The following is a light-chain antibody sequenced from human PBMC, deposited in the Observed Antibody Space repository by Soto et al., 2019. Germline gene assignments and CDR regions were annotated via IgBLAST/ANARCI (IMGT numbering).Light chain of an antibody. CDR2: GAS. J-gene: IGKJ2*01. Sequence: EIVLTQSPGTLSLSPGERATLSCRASQSVSSTYLAWYQPKPGQAPRLLIYGASSRATGTPDRFSGSGSGTDFTLTISRLEPEDFAVYFCQQYGSSPYTFGQGTKLES. CDR1: QSVSSTY. CDR3: QQYGSSPYT. V-gene: IGKV3-20*01.